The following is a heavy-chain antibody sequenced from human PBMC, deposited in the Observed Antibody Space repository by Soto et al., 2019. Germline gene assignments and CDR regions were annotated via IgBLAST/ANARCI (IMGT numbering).Heavy chain of an antibody. CDR2: IYHSGST. V-gene: IGHV4-30-2*01. CDR3: ARSVFP. Sequence: TLSLTCAVSGGSIRTGGSSWSWIRQPPGKGLEWIGYIYHSGSTYYNPSLKSRVTISVDTSKNQFSLKLSSVTAADTAVYYCARSVFPWGQGTLVTVS. J-gene: IGHJ5*02. CDR1: GGSIRTGGSS.